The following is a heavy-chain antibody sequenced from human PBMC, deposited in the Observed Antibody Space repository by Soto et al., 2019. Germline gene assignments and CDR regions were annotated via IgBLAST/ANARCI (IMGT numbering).Heavy chain of an antibody. V-gene: IGHV1-18*01. J-gene: IGHJ3*02. Sequence: QVQLVQSGAEVKKPGASVKVSCKASGYTFTSYGISWVRQAPGQGLEWMGWISAYNGNTNYAQKLQGRVTMTTDTSTSTAYTELRSLRSDDTAVYYCARDSIAAAGFDAFDIWGQGTMVTVSS. CDR1: GYTFTSYG. CDR2: ISAYNGNT. D-gene: IGHD6-13*01. CDR3: ARDSIAAAGFDAFDI.